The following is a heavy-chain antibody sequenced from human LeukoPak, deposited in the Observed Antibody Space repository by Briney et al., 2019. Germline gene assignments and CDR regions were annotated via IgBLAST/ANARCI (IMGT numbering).Heavy chain of an antibody. D-gene: IGHD2/OR15-2a*01. J-gene: IGHJ4*02. V-gene: IGHV4-59*12. CDR2: IHYSGST. Sequence: SETLSLTCSVSGGSLNTTYWSWLRQPPGRGLEWIGSIHYSGSTNYNSSLKSRVTISVDTSKNQFSLKLSSVTAADTAVYYCARLSMIRDYWGQGTLVTVSS. CDR3: ARLSMIRDY. CDR1: GGSLNTTY.